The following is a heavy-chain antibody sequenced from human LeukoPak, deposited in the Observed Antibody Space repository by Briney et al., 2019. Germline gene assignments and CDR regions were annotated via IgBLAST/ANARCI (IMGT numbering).Heavy chain of an antibody. CDR3: ARLGRSHPPTYYGMDV. Sequence: SETLSLTCAVYGGSFSGYYWSWIRQPPGKGLEWIGEIKHSGSTNYNPSLKSRVTISVDTSKKQFSLKLSSVTAADTAVYHGARLGRSHPPTYYGMDVWGKGTTVTVSS. V-gene: IGHV4-34*01. D-gene: IGHD1-26*01. CDR2: IKHSGST. CDR1: GGSFSGYY. J-gene: IGHJ6*04.